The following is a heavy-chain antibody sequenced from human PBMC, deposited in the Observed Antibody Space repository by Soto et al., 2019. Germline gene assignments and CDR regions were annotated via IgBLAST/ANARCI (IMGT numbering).Heavy chain of an antibody. Sequence: ASVKVSCKASGYTFTSYGISWVRQAPGQGLEWMGWISAYNGNTNYAQKLQGRVTMTTDTSTSTAYMELRSLRSDDTAVYYCARWVVYYYDSSGAQNWFDPWGQGTLVTVSS. J-gene: IGHJ5*02. D-gene: IGHD3-22*01. V-gene: IGHV1-18*01. CDR1: GYTFTSYG. CDR2: ISAYNGNT. CDR3: ARWVVYYYDSSGAQNWFDP.